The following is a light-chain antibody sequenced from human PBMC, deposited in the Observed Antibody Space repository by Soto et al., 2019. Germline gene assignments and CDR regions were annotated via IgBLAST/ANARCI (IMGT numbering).Light chain of an antibody. CDR3: QHYNSYSEA. CDR1: QTISSW. J-gene: IGKJ1*01. Sequence: DIQMTQSPSTLSGSVGDRVTITCRASQTISSWLAWYQQKPGKAPKLLIYKASTLKSGVPSRLSGSGSGTEFTLTISSLQPDDFATYDCQHYNSYSEAFGQGTKVELE. CDR2: KAS. V-gene: IGKV1-5*03.